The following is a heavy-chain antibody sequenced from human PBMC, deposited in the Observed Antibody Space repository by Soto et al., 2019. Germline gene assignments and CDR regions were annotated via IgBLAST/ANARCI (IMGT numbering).Heavy chain of an antibody. D-gene: IGHD3-22*01. CDR3: ARDFPDSSGYYQWYFDL. V-gene: IGHV4-31*03. J-gene: IGHJ2*01. CDR1: GGSISSGGYY. Sequence: QVQLQESGPGLVKPSQTLSLTCTVSGGSISSGGYYWSWIRQHPGKVLEWIGYIYYSGSTYYNPPLKSRVTISVDTSKNQFSLKLSSVTAADTAVYYCARDFPDSSGYYQWYFDLWGRGTLVTVSS. CDR2: IYYSGST.